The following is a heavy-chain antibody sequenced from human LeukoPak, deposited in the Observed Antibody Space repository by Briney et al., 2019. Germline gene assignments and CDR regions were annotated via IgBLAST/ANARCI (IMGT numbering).Heavy chain of an antibody. CDR2: MNPNSGNT. CDR1: GYTFTSYD. Sequence: ASVKVSCKASGYTFTSYDINWVRQATGQGLEWMGWMNPNSGNTGYAQKLQGRVTMTTDTSTSTAYMELRSLRSDDTAVYYCARGQGSSGWYWFDPWGQGTLVTVSS. CDR3: ARGQGSSGWYWFDP. D-gene: IGHD6-19*01. J-gene: IGHJ5*02. V-gene: IGHV1-8*01.